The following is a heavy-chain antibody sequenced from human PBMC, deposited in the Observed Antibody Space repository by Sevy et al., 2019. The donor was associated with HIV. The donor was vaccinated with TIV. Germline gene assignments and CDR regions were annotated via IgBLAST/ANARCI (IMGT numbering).Heavy chain of an antibody. CDR1: RFTFRMYA. CDR3: AKVGHCSSTTCYSIYYGMDV. V-gene: IGHV3-23*01. CDR2: ISGGGGST. D-gene: IGHD2-2*02. J-gene: IGHJ6*02. Sequence: GGSLRLSCAASRFTFRMYAMSWVRQAPGKGLEWVSAISGGGGSTYYADSVKGRFTISRDNSKNTMFLQMNSLRAGDTAVYYCAKVGHCSSTTCYSIYYGMDVWGHGTTVTVSS.